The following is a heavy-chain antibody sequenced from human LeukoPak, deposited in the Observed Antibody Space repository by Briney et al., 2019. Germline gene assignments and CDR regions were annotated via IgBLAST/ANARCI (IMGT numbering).Heavy chain of an antibody. Sequence: GESLKISCKGSGYSFTSYWIGRVRQMPGKGLEWMGIIYPGDSDTRYSPSFQGQVTISADKSISTAYLQWSSLKASDTAMYYCARPYCGGDCYSGTHFDYWGQGTLVTVSS. V-gene: IGHV5-51*01. CDR1: GYSFTSYW. J-gene: IGHJ4*02. CDR3: ARPYCGGDCYSGTHFDY. D-gene: IGHD2-21*02. CDR2: IYPGDSDT.